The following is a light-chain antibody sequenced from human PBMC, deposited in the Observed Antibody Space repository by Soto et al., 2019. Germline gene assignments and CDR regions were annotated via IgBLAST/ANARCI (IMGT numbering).Light chain of an antibody. CDR3: QQRSNWPIT. J-gene: IGKJ5*01. CDR1: QSVGSS. CDR2: DAS. V-gene: IGKV3-11*01. Sequence: EIVLTQSPATLSLSPGEGATLSCRATQSVGSSLAWFPQKPGQAPRLLMFDASIRATGIPARFSGGGSGTDFTLTISSLEPEDFAVYFCQQRSNWPITFGQGTRLEIK.